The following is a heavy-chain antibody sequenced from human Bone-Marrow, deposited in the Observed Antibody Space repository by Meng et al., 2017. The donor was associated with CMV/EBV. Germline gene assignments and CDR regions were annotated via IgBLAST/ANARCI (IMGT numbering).Heavy chain of an antibody. CDR3: AKDRFLEWLLGSYFDY. CDR2: IRYDGSNK. V-gene: IGHV3-30*02. CDR1: GFTFSSYG. Sequence: GESLKISCAASGFTFSSYGMHWVRQAPGKGLEWVAFIRYDGSNKYYADSVKGRFTISRDNSKNTLYLQMNSLRAEDTAVYYCAKDRFLEWLLGSYFDYWGQGTRVTGSS. D-gene: IGHD3-3*01. J-gene: IGHJ4*02.